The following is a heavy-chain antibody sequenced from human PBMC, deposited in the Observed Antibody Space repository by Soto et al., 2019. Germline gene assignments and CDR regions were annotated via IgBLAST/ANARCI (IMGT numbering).Heavy chain of an antibody. Sequence: PSETLSLTCAVYGGSFSDYYWSWIRQPPGKGLEWIGEINHSGSTNYNPSLKSRVTISVDTSKNQFSLRLSSVTAADTAVYYCARRSCSSTSCNGVQGWFDPWGLGSLVTVS. D-gene: IGHD2-2*01. CDR1: GGSFSDYY. CDR3: ARRSCSSTSCNGVQGWFDP. J-gene: IGHJ5*02. CDR2: INHSGST. V-gene: IGHV4-34*01.